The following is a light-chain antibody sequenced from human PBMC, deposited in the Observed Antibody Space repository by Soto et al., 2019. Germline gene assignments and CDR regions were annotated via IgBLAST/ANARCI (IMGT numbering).Light chain of an antibody. V-gene: IGKV3D-15*01. Sequence: EIVMTQSPATLSVSPGDGATLSCRASQSVDSNLAWYQQKPGQAPRLLIYGASSRATGIPARFSGSGSGKEFNLTISRLQSEDFAVYYCQQYNNWHLTFGQGTKVDIK. CDR1: QSVDSN. J-gene: IGKJ1*01. CDR3: QQYNNWHLT. CDR2: GAS.